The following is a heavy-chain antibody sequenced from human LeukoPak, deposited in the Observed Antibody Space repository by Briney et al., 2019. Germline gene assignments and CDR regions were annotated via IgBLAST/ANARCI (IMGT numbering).Heavy chain of an antibody. CDR2: ISSSSSYI. Sequence: PGGSLRLSCAASGFTFSSYSMNWVRQAPGKGLEWVSSISSSSSYIYYADSVKGRFTISRDNAKNSLYLQMNSLRAEDTAVYYCARVAAVGATLFYFDYWGQGTLVTVSS. D-gene: IGHD1-26*01. V-gene: IGHV3-21*01. J-gene: IGHJ4*02. CDR1: GFTFSSYS. CDR3: ARVAAVGATLFYFDY.